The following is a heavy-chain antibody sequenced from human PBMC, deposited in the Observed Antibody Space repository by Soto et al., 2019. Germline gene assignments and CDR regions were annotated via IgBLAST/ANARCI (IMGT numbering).Heavy chain of an antibody. CDR3: ARLYTYGYYHFDH. D-gene: IGHD3-22*01. CDR2: IYYTGTT. CDR1: GDSISGGNYY. V-gene: IGHV4-31*03. Sequence: SEILSLTCTVSGDSISGGNYYWTWIRQHPGRGLEWIGYIYYTGTTHYSPSLQSRVTMSVDTSKNQISLTLTSLTPADTAVYFCARLYTYGYYHFDHWGQGTLVTVS. J-gene: IGHJ4*02.